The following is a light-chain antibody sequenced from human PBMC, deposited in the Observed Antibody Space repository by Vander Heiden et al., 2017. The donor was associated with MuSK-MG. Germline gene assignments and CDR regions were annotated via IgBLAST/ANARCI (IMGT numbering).Light chain of an antibody. V-gene: IGKV1-12*01. CDR3: KRGNWAPRLS. CDR1: QHIRTW. Sequence: DLQMTQSPSSVSASVGDRVTITCRASQHIRTWLAWYQQKPGKAPKLLTYAASSLQSGVPSRSSGSGSGTGFTLTISSLKPEDFATYFCKRGNWAPRLSFGGGTKVEI. J-gene: IGKJ4*01. CDR2: AAS.